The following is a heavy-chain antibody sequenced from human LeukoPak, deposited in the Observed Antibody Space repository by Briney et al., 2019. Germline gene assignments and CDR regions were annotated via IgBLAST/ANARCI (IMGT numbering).Heavy chain of an antibody. Sequence: GGSLRLSCTSSGFTFDNYAMSWVRQAPGKGPEWVSAINGIGDKTYYADSVRGRFSISRDNSKNTLYLQMNTLRAEDTAVYHCAREPMAAPGTADSWGQGTLVTVSS. D-gene: IGHD6-13*01. J-gene: IGHJ5*01. V-gene: IGHV3-23*01. CDR2: INGIGDKT. CDR3: AREPMAAPGTADS. CDR1: GFTFDNYA.